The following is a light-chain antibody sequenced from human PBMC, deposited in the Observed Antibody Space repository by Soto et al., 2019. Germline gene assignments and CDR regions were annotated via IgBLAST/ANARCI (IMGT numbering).Light chain of an antibody. CDR1: QGIRND. V-gene: IGKV1-6*01. CDR3: LQGYNYPIT. Sequence: AIQMTQSPSSLSASVVYRVTNACRASQGIRNDLGWYQQKPGKAPKLLIYAASSLQSGVPSRFSGSGSGTDFTLTISSLQPEDFATYYCLQGYNYPITFGQGTRLEIK. CDR2: AAS. J-gene: IGKJ5*01.